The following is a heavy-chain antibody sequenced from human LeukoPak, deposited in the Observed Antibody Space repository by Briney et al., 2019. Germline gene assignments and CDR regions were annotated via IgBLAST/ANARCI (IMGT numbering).Heavy chain of an antibody. CDR3: AKVFLTVTRPWGYFDY. CDR2: INPNSGGT. Sequence: GASVKVSCKASGYTFTGYYMHWVRQAPGQGLEWMGWINPNSGGTNYAQKFQGRVTMTRDTSISTAYMELSSLRSEDTAVYYCAKVFLTVTRPWGYFDYWGQGTLVTVSS. V-gene: IGHV1-2*02. J-gene: IGHJ4*02. D-gene: IGHD4-17*01. CDR1: GYTFTGYY.